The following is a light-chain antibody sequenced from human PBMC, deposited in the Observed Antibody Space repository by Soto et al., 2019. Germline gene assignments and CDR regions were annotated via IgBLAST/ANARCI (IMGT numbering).Light chain of an antibody. J-gene: IGLJ1*01. CDR2: DDD. V-gene: IGLV1-51*01. Sequence: QSVLTHPPSVSSAPGQRVTISCSGSSSNIGGNSVSWYQQLPGAAPKLLIYDDDKRPSGIPDRFSGSKSGTSATLGITGFQTGDEADHYCGSWDSSLSAYVFGTGTKVTV. CDR3: GSWDSSLSAYV. CDR1: SSNIGGNS.